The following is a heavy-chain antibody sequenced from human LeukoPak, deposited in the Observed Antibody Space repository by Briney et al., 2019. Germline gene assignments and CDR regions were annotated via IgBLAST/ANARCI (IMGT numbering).Heavy chain of an antibody. D-gene: IGHD1-26*01. V-gene: IGHV4-59*12. J-gene: IGHJ4*02. CDR2: IYYSGST. Sequence: SETLSLTCTVSGGSISSYYWSWIRQPPGKGLEWIGYIYYSGSTYYNPSLKSRVTISLDTSKNQFSLKLSSVTAADTAVYYCARGGAHSGSQGFFDYWGQGTLVTVSS. CDR3: ARGGAHSGSQGFFDY. CDR1: GGSISSYY.